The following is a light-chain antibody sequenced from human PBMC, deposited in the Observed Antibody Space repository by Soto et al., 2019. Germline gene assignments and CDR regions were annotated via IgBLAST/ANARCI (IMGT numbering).Light chain of an antibody. V-gene: IGLV2-8*01. Sequence: QSALTQPPSASGSPGQAVTLSSTGTSRDIGGYDFVSWYQVRPGEAPQLIIYNVNGRPSGVPRRFSGSKSGNTASLTVSGLQAVDAAHYYCISYSDPTISVFGTGTK. J-gene: IGLJ1*01. CDR3: ISYSDPTISV. CDR2: NVN. CDR1: SRDIGGYDF.